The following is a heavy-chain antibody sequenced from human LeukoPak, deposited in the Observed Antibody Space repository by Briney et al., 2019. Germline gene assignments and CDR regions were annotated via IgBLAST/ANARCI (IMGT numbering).Heavy chain of an antibody. J-gene: IGHJ4*02. CDR2: ISYDGSDK. CDR1: GFTFRSYA. D-gene: IGHD2-8*01. V-gene: IGHV3-30*04. Sequence: PGKSLRLSCAASGFTFRSYAMHWVRQAPGKGLEWVALISYDGSDKYYADTVEGRSTISRDNSKSTVHLQMNSLRTEDTAVYFCAREVVAVLPDASTNDYWGQGALVFVSS. CDR3: AREVVAVLPDASTNDY.